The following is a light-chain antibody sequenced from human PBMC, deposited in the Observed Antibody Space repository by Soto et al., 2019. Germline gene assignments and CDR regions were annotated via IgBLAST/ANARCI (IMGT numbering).Light chain of an antibody. V-gene: IGKV3-20*01. CDR1: QSVSNNY. J-gene: IGKJ1*01. CDR2: GAS. Sequence: EIVLTHSPGTLSLSPVERATRSCMSSQSVSNNYLAWYQQKPGQAPRLLIYGASNRATGIPDRFSGSGSGTDFTLTISRLEPEDFAVYYCQQYGSSSWTFGQGTKVDIK. CDR3: QQYGSSSWT.